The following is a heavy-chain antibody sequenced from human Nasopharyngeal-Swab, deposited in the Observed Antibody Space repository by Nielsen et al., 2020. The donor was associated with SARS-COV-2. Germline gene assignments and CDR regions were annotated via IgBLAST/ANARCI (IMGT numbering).Heavy chain of an antibody. CDR1: GYSFTSYW. CDR2: IYPGDSDT. Sequence: GESLKISCKGSGYSFTSYWIGWVRQMPGKGLEWMGIIYPGDSDTRYSPSFQGQVTISADKSVSTAYLQWSSLKASDTAMYYCAMPTLGRIDAFDIWGQGTMVTVSS. V-gene: IGHV5-51*01. CDR3: AMPTLGRIDAFDI. J-gene: IGHJ3*02. D-gene: IGHD7-27*01.